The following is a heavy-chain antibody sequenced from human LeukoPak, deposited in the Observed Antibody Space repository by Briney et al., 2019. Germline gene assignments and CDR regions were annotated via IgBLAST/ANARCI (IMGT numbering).Heavy chain of an antibody. CDR2: IYSGGST. Sequence: GGSLRLSCAVSGFTVSTNYMNWVRQAPGKGLEWVSIIYSGGSTYYTDSVKGRFTISRDNSKNTLYLQMNSLRAEDTAVYYCAKEEGLEGVRGVSYYYYYGMDVWGQGTTVTVSS. CDR3: AKEEGLEGVRGVSYYYYYGMDV. CDR1: GFTVSTNY. J-gene: IGHJ6*02. D-gene: IGHD3-10*01. V-gene: IGHV3-53*01.